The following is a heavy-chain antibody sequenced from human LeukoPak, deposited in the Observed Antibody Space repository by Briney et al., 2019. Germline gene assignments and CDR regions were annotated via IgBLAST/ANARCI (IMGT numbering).Heavy chain of an antibody. D-gene: IGHD5-18*01. CDR1: GGSFSSYY. CDR2: INHSGST. CDR3: ARGDPDTAMVTGPLYY. V-gene: IGHV4-34*01. Sequence: SQTLSLTCAVYGGSFSSYYWRWIRQPPGKGLEWIGEINHSGSTNYHPSLKSRATISVDTTKNQFSLKLISVTPAHTSVYYCARGDPDTAMVTGPLYYWGQGTLVTVSS. J-gene: IGHJ4*02.